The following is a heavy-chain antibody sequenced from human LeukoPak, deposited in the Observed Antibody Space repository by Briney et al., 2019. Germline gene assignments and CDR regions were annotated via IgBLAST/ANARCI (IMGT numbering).Heavy chain of an antibody. CDR1: GDSISTSNSY. D-gene: IGHD3-10*01. Sequence: KPSETLSLTCTVSGDSISTSNSYWSWIRQPAGTGLEWIGRIYTSGTTNYNPSIKSRVTISLDTSKNKFSLKLTSVTAADTAVYYCARGPVFSLERGSFDYWGQGTLVTVSS. J-gene: IGHJ4*02. CDR3: ARGPVFSLERGSFDY. V-gene: IGHV4-61*02. CDR2: IYTSGTT.